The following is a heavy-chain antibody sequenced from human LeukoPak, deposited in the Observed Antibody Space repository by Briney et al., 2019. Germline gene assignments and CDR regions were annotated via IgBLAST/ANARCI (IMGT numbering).Heavy chain of an antibody. Sequence: VASVKVSCKASGYTFTSYGISWVRQAPGQGLEWMGWISAYNGNTNYAQKLQGRVTMTTDTSTSTAYMELRSLRSDDTAVYYCARAVRITIFGVARTDAFDIWGQGTMVTVSS. D-gene: IGHD3-3*01. CDR1: GYTFTSYG. V-gene: IGHV1-18*01. J-gene: IGHJ3*02. CDR3: ARAVRITIFGVARTDAFDI. CDR2: ISAYNGNT.